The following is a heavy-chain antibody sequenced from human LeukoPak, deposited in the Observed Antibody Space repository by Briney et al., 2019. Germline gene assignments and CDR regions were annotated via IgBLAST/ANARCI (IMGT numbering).Heavy chain of an antibody. D-gene: IGHD2-15*01. CDR3: ARGAYCSGGACPDAFDI. CDR1: GFAFSDHY. J-gene: IGHJ3*02. Sequence: PGGSLRLSFAASGFAFSDHYMDWVRQTPGKGREWIGRTRNKVHSYTTEYAASVKGRFTISRDDSKNSLYLQMNSLKTEDTAVYYCARGAYCSGGACPDAFDIWGQGTMVTVSS. V-gene: IGHV3-72*01. CDR2: TRNKVHSYTT.